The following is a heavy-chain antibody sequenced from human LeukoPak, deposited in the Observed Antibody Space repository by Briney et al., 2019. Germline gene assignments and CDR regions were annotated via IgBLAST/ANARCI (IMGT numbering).Heavy chain of an antibody. J-gene: IGHJ6*03. CDR1: GIIFSNYW. D-gene: IGHD3-16*01. Sequence: QSGGSLRLSCAASGIIFSNYWMHWVRQAPGKGLVWVSRINRDGSSTSYADSVKGRFTISRDNAKNTLYLQMNSLRAEDTAVYYCARGGPVPYYYYYMDVWGKGTTVTISS. CDR2: INRDGSST. CDR3: ARGGPVPYYYYYMDV. V-gene: IGHV3-74*01.